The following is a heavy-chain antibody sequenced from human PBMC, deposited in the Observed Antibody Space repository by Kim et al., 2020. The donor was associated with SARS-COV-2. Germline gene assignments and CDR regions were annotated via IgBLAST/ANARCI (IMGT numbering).Heavy chain of an antibody. Sequence: SETLSLTCAVYGGSFSGYYWSWIRQPPGKGLEWIGEINHSGSTNYNPSLKSRVTISVDTSKNQFSLKLSSVTAADTAVYYCARTLYYYDSSGRNWFDPWG. CDR3: ARTLYYYDSSGRNWFDP. CDR2: INHSGST. CDR1: GGSFSGYY. J-gene: IGHJ5*02. D-gene: IGHD3-22*01. V-gene: IGHV4-34*01.